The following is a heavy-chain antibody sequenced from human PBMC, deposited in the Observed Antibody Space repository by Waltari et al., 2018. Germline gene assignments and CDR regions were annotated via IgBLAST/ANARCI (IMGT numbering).Heavy chain of an antibody. CDR3: ARRKTGRITIFGVGQYYMDV. D-gene: IGHD3-3*01. V-gene: IGHV1-69*01. Sequence: QVQLVQSGAEVKKPGSSVKVSCKASGGTFSSYAISWVRQAPGQGLEWMGGIIPIFGTANYAQKFQGRVTITADESTSTAYMELSSLRSEDTAVYYCARRKTGRITIFGVGQYYMDVWGKGTTVTVSS. CDR1: GGTFSSYA. CDR2: IIPIFGTA. J-gene: IGHJ6*03.